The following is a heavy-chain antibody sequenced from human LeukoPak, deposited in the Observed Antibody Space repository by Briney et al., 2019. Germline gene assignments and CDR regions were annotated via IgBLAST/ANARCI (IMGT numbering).Heavy chain of an antibody. D-gene: IGHD6-13*01. CDR3: ARDGISSSWYGGYYYYYMDV. J-gene: IGHJ6*03. CDR2: ISSSSSYI. CDR1: GFTFSSYS. Sequence: GGSLRLSCAASGFTFSSYSMNWVRQAPGKGLEWVPSISSSSSYIYYADSVKGRFTISRDNAKNSLYLQMSSLRAEDTAVYYCARDGISSSWYGGYYYYYMDVWGKGTTVTISS. V-gene: IGHV3-21*01.